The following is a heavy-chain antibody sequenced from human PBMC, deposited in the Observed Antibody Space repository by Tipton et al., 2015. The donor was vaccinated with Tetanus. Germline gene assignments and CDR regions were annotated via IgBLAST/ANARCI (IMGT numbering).Heavy chain of an antibody. Sequence: GSLRLSCVASGFIVSSHYMSWVRQAPGKGLEWVSVMYSGGDTYYVDSVKGQFSISRDNAKNTLYLQMNSLRVEDTAVYYCVRDGGSSGWLAYWGQGTLVTVSS. J-gene: IGHJ4*02. CDR3: VRDGGSSGWLAY. CDR1: GFIVSSHY. V-gene: IGHV3-53*01. CDR2: MYSGGDT. D-gene: IGHD6-19*01.